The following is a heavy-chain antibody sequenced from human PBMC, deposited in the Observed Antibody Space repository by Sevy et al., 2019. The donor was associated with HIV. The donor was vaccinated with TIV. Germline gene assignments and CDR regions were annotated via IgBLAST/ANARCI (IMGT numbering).Heavy chain of an antibody. Sequence: SETLSLTCTVSGGSISSGGYYWNWVRQHPETGLEWVGYIYYSGNTYYNPSLKSRVSITIDTSKNQFSLRLSSLTAADTAMYYCARGGNYGMDVWGQRTTVTVSS. CDR2: IYYSGNT. CDR1: GGSISSGGYY. J-gene: IGHJ6*02. V-gene: IGHV4-31*03. CDR3: ARGGNYGMDV. D-gene: IGHD1-26*01.